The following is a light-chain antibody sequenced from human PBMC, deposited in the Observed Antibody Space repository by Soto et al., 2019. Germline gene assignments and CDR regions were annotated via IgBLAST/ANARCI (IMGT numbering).Light chain of an antibody. CDR1: QDIRSS. V-gene: IGKV3-20*01. CDR3: QQYGSSPWT. CDR2: GAS. Sequence: EIMMSQSLATLSVSPGERVTLSCRASQDIRSSLAWYQQKPGQAPRLLIYGASSRATDIPDRFSGSGSGTDFTLTISRLEPEDFAVYYCQQYGSSPWTFGQGTKV. J-gene: IGKJ1*01.